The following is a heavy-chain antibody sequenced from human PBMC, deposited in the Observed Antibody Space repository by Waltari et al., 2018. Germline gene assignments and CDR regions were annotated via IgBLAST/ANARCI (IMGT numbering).Heavy chain of an antibody. CDR2: ISPFLGIA. V-gene: IGHV1-69*04. Sequence: QVQLVQSGAEVKKPGSSVKVSCKASGGTFSSYAISWVRQAPGQGLEWMGRISPFLGIANYEQKFQGRVTITADKSTSTAYMELSSLRSEDTAVYYCARDQCSGGSCYRTNYYYGMDVWGQGTTVTVSS. CDR3: ARDQCSGGSCYRTNYYYGMDV. CDR1: GGTFSSYA. J-gene: IGHJ6*02. D-gene: IGHD2-15*01.